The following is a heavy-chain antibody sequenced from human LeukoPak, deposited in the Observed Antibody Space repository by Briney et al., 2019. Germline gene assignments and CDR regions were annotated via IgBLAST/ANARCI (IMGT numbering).Heavy chain of an antibody. CDR2: INPNSGGT. D-gene: IGHD3-10*01. CDR1: GYTFTGYY. V-gene: IGHV1-2*02. Sequence: ASVKVSCKASGYTFTGYYMHWVRQAPGQGLEWMGWINPNSGGTNYAQKFQGRVTMTRDTSISTAYMELSRLRSDDTAVYYCARGESDYYGSGSYLRPWGQGTLVTVSS. CDR3: ARGESDYYGSGSYLRP. J-gene: IGHJ5*02.